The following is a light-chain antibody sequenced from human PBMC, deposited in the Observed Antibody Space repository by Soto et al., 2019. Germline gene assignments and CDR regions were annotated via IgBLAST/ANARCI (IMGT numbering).Light chain of an antibody. CDR1: SSNIGSNT. V-gene: IGLV1-44*01. Sequence: QLVLTQPPSASGTPGQRVTISCSGRSSNIGSNTVNWYQQLPGTAPKLLIYSNNQRPSGVPDRFSGSKSGTSASLAISGLQSEDEADYYCAAWDDSLNGLLFGGGTKLTVL. CDR2: SNN. J-gene: IGLJ2*01. CDR3: AAWDDSLNGLL.